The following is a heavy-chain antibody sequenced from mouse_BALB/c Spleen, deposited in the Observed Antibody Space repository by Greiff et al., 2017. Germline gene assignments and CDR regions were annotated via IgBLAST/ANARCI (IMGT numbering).Heavy chain of an antibody. J-gene: IGHJ4*01. CDR3: ARHGLDRFNYAMDY. CDR2: ISNGGGST. V-gene: IGHV5-12-2*01. Sequence: EVKVVESGGGLVQPGGSLKLSCAASGFTFSSYTMSWVRQTPEKRLEWVAYISNGGGSTYYPDTVKGRFTISRDNAKNTLYLQMSSLKSEDTAMYYCARHGLDRFNYAMDYWGQGTSVTVSS. D-gene: IGHD2-14*01. CDR1: GFTFSSYT.